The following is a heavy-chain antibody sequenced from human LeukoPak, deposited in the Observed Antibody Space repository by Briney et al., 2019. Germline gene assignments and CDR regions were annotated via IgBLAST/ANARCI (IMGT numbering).Heavy chain of an antibody. CDR3: ARDLSYYGSGSYYTAPDY. CDR1: GFTFSLYA. D-gene: IGHD3-10*01. J-gene: IGHJ4*02. Sequence: GGSLRLSCETSGFTFSLYAMCWVRQAPGKGLEFVSAINSNGDSTYYANSVKGRFTISRDNSQNTLYLQMNSLRAEDTAVYYCARDLSYYGSGSYYTAPDYWGQGTLVTVSS. CDR2: INSNGDST. V-gene: IGHV3-64*01.